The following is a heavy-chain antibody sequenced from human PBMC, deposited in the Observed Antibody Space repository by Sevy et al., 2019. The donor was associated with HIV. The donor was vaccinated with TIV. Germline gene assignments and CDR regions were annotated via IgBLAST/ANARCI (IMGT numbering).Heavy chain of an antibody. CDR3: ARVGIAAAGDYYYYMDV. D-gene: IGHD6-13*01. CDR2: INSDGSST. Sequence: GGSLRLSCAASGFTFSSYWMHWVRQAPGKGLVWVSRINSDGSSTSYVDSVKGRFTISRDNAKNREYLQMNSLRAEDTAVYYCARVGIAAAGDYYYYMDVWGKGTTVTVSS. CDR1: GFTFSSYW. J-gene: IGHJ6*03. V-gene: IGHV3-74*01.